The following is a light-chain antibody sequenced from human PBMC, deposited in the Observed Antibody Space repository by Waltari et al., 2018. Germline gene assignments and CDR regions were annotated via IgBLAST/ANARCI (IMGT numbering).Light chain of an antibody. Sequence: DIQMTQSPSSLSASVGDRATITCRATQSINNYLNWYQHKPGRAPKRLIYAASSLQSGVPSRFTGSGSGTHFTLTITSLQPEDFATYYCQQTFSIPRSSFGQGTKLEIK. V-gene: IGKV1-39*01. CDR3: QQTFSIPRSS. CDR1: QSINNY. J-gene: IGKJ2*01. CDR2: AAS.